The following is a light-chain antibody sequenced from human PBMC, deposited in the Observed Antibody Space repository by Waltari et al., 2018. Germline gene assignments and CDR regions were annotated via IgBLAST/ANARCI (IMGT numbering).Light chain of an antibody. J-gene: IGLJ1*01. V-gene: IGLV2-23*02. CDR3: CSFAGYGIYV. CDR2: EIS. CDR1: NSNVDILHL. Sequence: QSALTQPASVSGSPGQSITISCTAVNSNVDILHLVSWYQHHPVRNPRLLIYEISQPPSGISNRFSGSKSGNPASLTISGLQPEDEADYFCCSFAGYGIYVFGSGTQVSVL.